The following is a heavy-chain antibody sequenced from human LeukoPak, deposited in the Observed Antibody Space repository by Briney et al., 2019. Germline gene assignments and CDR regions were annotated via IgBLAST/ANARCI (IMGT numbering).Heavy chain of an antibody. CDR2: IYYSGST. J-gene: IGHJ4*02. Sequence: SETLSLTCTVSGGSISSSSYYWGWIRQPPGKGLEWIGSIYYSGSTYYNSSLKSRVTISVDTSKNQFSLKLSSVTAADTAVYYCARGLFDYWGQGTLVTVSS. CDR3: ARGLFDY. CDR1: GGSISSSSYY. V-gene: IGHV4-39*01.